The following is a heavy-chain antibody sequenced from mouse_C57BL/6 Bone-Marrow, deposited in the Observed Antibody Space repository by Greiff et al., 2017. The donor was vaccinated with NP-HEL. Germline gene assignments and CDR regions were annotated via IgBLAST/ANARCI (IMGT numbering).Heavy chain of an antibody. J-gene: IGHJ1*03. CDR1: GFTFSDYG. D-gene: IGHD1-1*01. CDR3: ARDYGSSCGYFDV. CDR2: ISSGSSTI. Sequence: EVKVVESVGGLVKPGGSLKLSCAASGFTFSDYGMHWVRQAPEKGLEWVAYISSGSSTIYYADTVKGRFTISRDNAKNTLFLQMTSLRSEDTAVYYCARDYGSSCGYFDVWGTGTTVTVSS. V-gene: IGHV5-17*01.